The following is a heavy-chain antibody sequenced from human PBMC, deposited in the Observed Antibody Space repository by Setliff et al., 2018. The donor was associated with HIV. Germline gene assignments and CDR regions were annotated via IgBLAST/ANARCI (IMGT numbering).Heavy chain of an antibody. CDR2: VFSGGSS. CDR1: GDSISGNYY. V-gene: IGHV4-39*01. Sequence: KPSETLSLTCTVSGDSISGNYYWAWIRQPPGKGLEWIATVFSGGSSKYNPSLWSRATISVDTSKNQFYLKMDSVTAADTAFYYCARYGPASVIWFGYLDYWGPGMSVTVSS. J-gene: IGHJ4*02. CDR3: ARYGPASVIWFGYLDY. D-gene: IGHD3-10*01.